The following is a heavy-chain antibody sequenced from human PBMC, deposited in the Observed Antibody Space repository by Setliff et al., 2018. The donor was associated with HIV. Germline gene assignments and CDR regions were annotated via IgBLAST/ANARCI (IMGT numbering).Heavy chain of an antibody. V-gene: IGHV1-69*05. D-gene: IGHD2-21*02. Sequence: SVKVSCKTSGYMFIAYGMSWVRQTPGQGLEWMGGVIPIFGAANYAQKFQARVTITTDESTNTAYMELTSLRSDDSAVYFCARGLRARPRLRGFYHYGMDVWGQGTTVTVSS. J-gene: IGHJ6*02. CDR1: GYMFIAYG. CDR3: ARGLRARPRLRGFYHYGMDV. CDR2: VIPIFGAA.